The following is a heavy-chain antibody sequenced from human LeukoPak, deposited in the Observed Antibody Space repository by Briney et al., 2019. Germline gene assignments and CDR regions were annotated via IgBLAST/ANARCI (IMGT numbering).Heavy chain of an antibody. Sequence: ASVKVSCKASGYTFNSYGVSWVRQAPGQGLEWMGWINGYSGNPNYAQKVQGRVTMTTDTSTSTAYMELRSLRSDDTAIYYCARDTLIRGIDFFYSGMDVWGQGTTVTVSS. J-gene: IGHJ6*02. V-gene: IGHV1-18*01. D-gene: IGHD3-10*01. CDR1: GYTFNSYG. CDR3: ARDTLIRGIDFFYSGMDV. CDR2: INGYSGNP.